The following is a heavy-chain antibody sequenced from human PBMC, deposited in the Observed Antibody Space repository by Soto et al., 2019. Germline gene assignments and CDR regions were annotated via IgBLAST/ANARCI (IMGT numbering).Heavy chain of an antibody. J-gene: IGHJ5*02. CDR2: IYYSGST. CDR3: ARSSRSSRIWWFGP. CDR1: GPSISSSSYY. V-gene: IGHV4-39*01. Sequence: PETLSLTCPLSGPSISSSSYYWGWIRQPPGKGLEWIGSIYYSGSTYYNPSLKSRVTISVDTSKNQYTLKLSSVTAADTAVYYCARSSRSSRIWWFGPWGQGTLVTVSS. D-gene: IGHD6-13*01.